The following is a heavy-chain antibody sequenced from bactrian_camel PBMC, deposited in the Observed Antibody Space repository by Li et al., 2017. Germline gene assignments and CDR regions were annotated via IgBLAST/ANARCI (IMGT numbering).Heavy chain of an antibody. CDR3: TTYWDMSFAY. D-gene: IGHD2*01. Sequence: VESGGSLRLSCAPSGYAMSGNCMGWFRQAPGKDREGVAGHYRDGSTWYMDYAKGRFTISQDKAKNTLYLQVNGLKPEDTAMYYCTTYWDMSFAYWGQGTQVTVS. J-gene: IGHJ4*01. CDR1: GYAMSGNC. V-gene: IGHV3S10*01. CDR2: HYRDGST.